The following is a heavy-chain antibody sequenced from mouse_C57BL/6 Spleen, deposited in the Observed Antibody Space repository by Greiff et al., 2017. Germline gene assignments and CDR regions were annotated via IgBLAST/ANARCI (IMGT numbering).Heavy chain of an antibody. Sequence: QVQLQQSGAELVRPGTSVKVSCKASGYAFTNYLIEWVKQRPGQGLEWIGVINPGSGGTNYNEKFQGQAPLTADHTSSTAYMQLSSLTSEDSAVXFCARYSGSSYWYFDVWGTGTTVTVSS. V-gene: IGHV1-54*01. CDR1: GYAFTNYL. J-gene: IGHJ1*03. CDR3: ARYSGSSYWYFDV. CDR2: INPGSGGT. D-gene: IGHD1-1*01.